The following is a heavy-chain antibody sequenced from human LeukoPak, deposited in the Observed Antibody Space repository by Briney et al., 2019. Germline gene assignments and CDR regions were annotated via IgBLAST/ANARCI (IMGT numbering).Heavy chain of an antibody. D-gene: IGHD3-22*01. J-gene: IGHJ3*02. V-gene: IGHV1-2*02. CDR2: INPNSGGT. CDR3: AREALGYYDSSGYDAFDI. Sequence: ASVKVSCKASGYTFTCYYMHWVRQAPGQGLEWMGWINPNSGGTNYAQKFQGRVTMTRDTSISTAYMELSRLRSDDTAVYYCAREALGYYDSSGYDAFDIWGQGTMVTVSS. CDR1: GYTFTCYY.